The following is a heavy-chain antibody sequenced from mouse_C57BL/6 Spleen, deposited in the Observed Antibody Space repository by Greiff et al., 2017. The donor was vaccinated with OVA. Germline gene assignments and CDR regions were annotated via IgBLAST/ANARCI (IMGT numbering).Heavy chain of an antibody. CDR3: ARCSNGGYFDV. Sequence: EVQLVESGGGLVKPGGSLKLSCAASGFTFSDYGMHWVRQAPEKGLEWVAYISSGSSTIYYADTVKGRFTISRDNAKNTLFLQMTSLRSEDTAMYYCARCSNGGYFDVWGTGTTVTVSS. D-gene: IGHD2-5*01. CDR2: ISSGSSTI. J-gene: IGHJ1*03. V-gene: IGHV5-17*01. CDR1: GFTFSDYG.